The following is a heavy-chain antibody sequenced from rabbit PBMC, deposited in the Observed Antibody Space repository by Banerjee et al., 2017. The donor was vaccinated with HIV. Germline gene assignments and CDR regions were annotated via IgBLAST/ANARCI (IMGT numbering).Heavy chain of an antibody. J-gene: IGHJ3*01. Sequence: QEQLVESGGGLVQPEGSLTLTCTASGFSFSSGYDMCWVRQAPGKGLEWIGCIYIGSGSTYYANWAKGRFTITRNTSLNTVTLQLNSLTGADTATYFCARSDGDAGYALDLWGQGTLVTVS. V-gene: IGHV1S47*01. D-gene: IGHD6-1*01. CDR3: ARSDGDAGYALDL. CDR1: GFSFSSGYD. CDR2: IYIGSGST.